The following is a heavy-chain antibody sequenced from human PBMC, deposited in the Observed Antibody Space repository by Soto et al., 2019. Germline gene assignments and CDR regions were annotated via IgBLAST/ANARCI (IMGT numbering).Heavy chain of an antibody. D-gene: IGHD6-19*01. CDR1: GYSFTSYW. Sequence: GESLKISCKGSGYSFTSYWIGWVRQMPGKWLEWMGIIYPGEPDTRYSPSFQGQVTISADKSISTAYLQWSSLKASDTAMYYCARPREAGKYYYGVDVWGQGTTVTVSS. J-gene: IGHJ6*02. V-gene: IGHV5-51*01. CDR2: IYPGEPDT. CDR3: ARPREAGKYYYGVDV.